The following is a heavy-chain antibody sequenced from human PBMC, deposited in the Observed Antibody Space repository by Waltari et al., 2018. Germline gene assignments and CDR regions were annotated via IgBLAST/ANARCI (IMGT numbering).Heavy chain of an antibody. J-gene: IGHJ5*02. V-gene: IGHV4-59*01. CDR3: ARAGSGWFDP. CDR2: IYYSGST. D-gene: IGHD6-19*01. CDR1: GGSISSYY. Sequence: QVQLQESGPGLVKPSETLSLTCTVSGGSISSYYWSWIRQPPGKGLEWIGYIYYSGSTSYNPSLKSRVTISVDTSKNQFSLKLSSVTAADTAVYYCARAGSGWFDPWGQGTLVTVSS.